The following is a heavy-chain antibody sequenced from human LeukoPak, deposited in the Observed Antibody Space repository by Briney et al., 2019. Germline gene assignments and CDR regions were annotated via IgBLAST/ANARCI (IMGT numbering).Heavy chain of an antibody. D-gene: IGHD3-22*01. J-gene: IGHJ4*02. CDR3: ARGGWNKFDY. CDR2: IFYSGTT. V-gene: IGHV4-59*01. Sequence: SETLSLTCTVSGGSISSYYWSWIRQPPGKGLEWIGFIFYSGTTNYNPSLKSRVTISVDTSENQFSLKLSSVTAADTAVYYCARGGWNKFDYWGQGTLVTVSS. CDR1: GGSISSYY.